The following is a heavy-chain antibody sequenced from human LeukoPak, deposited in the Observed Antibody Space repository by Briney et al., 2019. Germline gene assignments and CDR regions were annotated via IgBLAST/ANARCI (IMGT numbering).Heavy chain of an antibody. J-gene: IGHJ4*02. V-gene: IGHV3-23*01. CDR1: GFTFSTYT. D-gene: IGHD7-27*01. CDR3: AIDPNWGTHS. CDR2: IGSSGGGI. Sequence: GGSLRLSCAASGFTFSTYTVYWVRHPPGKRLEWVSIIGSSGGGIHYADSVKGRFTISRDNSKNALYLQMNSLRVEDTAVYYCAIDPNWGTHSWGQGVLVTVSS.